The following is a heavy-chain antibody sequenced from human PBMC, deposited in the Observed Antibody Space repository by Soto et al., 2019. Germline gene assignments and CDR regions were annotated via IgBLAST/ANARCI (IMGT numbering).Heavy chain of an antibody. J-gene: IGHJ4*02. CDR3: TSLYYGH. V-gene: IGHV3-15*07. CDR1: EFTFANAW. CDR2: IKSKADGGTT. Sequence: GGSLRLSCAASEFTFANAWIIWVRQAPGKGLEWVGRIKSKADGGTTDYAAPVKGRFTISRDESQNTLYLQMNSLKTEDTAVYYCTSLYYGHWGQGTLVTVSS. D-gene: IGHD4-17*01.